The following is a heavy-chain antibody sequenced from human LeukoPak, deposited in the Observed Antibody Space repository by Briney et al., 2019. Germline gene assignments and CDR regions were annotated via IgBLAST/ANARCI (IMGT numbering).Heavy chain of an antibody. CDR3: ARDRELNYGDYGAFDI. CDR1: GFTFSSYS. V-gene: IGHV3-21*01. CDR2: ISSSSSYI. Sequence: GGSLRLSCAASGFTFSSYSMNWVRQAPGKGLEWVASISSSSSYIYYADSVKGRFTISRDNAKNSLYLQMNSLRAEDTAVYYCARDRELNYGDYGAFDIWGQGTMVTVSS. J-gene: IGHJ3*02. D-gene: IGHD4-17*01.